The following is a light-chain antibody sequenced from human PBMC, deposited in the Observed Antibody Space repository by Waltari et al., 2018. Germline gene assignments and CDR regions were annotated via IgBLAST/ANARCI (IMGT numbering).Light chain of an antibody. J-gene: IGKJ1*01. CDR1: QSIGRS. V-gene: IGKV3-20*01. Sequence: EIMLTQSPGTLSLSPGERAPLSCRTRQSIGRSLAWYQQKPGQAPRLLIYGASSRATDIPDRFSGSGSGTDFSLTINRLEPEDSALYYCQHYVRLPVTFGQGTKVEIK. CDR3: QHYVRLPVT. CDR2: GAS.